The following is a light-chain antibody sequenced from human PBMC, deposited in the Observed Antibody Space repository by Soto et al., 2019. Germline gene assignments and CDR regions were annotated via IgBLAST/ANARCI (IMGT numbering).Light chain of an antibody. CDR3: SSYTSSSTVV. CDR2: DVT. CDR1: SSDIGTYIY. V-gene: IGLV2-14*01. Sequence: QSALTQPASVSGSPGQSITISCTGTSSDIGTYIYVSWYQQHPGKAPKVMIYDVTDRPSGVSNRFSGSKSGYTASLTISGLQAEDEADYYCSSYTSSSTVVFGGGTKVTVL. J-gene: IGLJ2*01.